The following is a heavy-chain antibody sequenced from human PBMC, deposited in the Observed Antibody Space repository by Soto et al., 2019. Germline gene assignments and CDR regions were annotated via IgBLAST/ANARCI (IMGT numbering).Heavy chain of an antibody. CDR3: ASLRVVVPAAYKNPNRYGHFDY. Sequence: SETLSLTCTVSGGSISSSSYYWGWIRQPPGKGLEWIGSIYYSGSTYYNPSLKSRVTISVDTSKNQFSLKLSSVTAADTAVYYCASLRVVVPAAYKNPNRYGHFDYWGQGTLVTVSS. J-gene: IGHJ4*02. CDR1: GGSISSSSYY. CDR2: IYYSGST. D-gene: IGHD2-2*01. V-gene: IGHV4-39*01.